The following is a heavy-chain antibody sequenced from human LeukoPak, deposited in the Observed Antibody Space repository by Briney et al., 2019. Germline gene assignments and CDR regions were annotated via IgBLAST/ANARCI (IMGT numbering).Heavy chain of an antibody. V-gene: IGHV3-21*01. Sequence: PGGSLRLSCAASGFTFSSYSMNWVRQAPGKGLEWVSSITGSTLSIYYADSVKGRFTISRDNAKTSLYLQMNSLGAEDTAIYYCARESEYDFWTGSYFDYWGQGTLVTVSS. CDR2: ITGSTLSI. CDR3: ARESEYDFWTGSYFDY. J-gene: IGHJ4*02. CDR1: GFTFSSYS. D-gene: IGHD3-3*01.